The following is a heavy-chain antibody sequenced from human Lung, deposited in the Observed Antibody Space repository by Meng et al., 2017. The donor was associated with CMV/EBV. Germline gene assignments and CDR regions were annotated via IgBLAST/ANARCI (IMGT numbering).Heavy chain of an antibody. D-gene: IGHD5-24*01. Sequence: SCAASGFTFSSYEMNWVRQAPGKGLEWVSYISSSGSTIYYADSVKGRFTISRDNAKNSLYLQMNSLRAEDTAVYYCARERGRDGYNSGWGKDYWGQGXLVTVSS. CDR2: ISSSGSTI. CDR1: GFTFSSYE. J-gene: IGHJ4*02. V-gene: IGHV3-48*03. CDR3: ARERGRDGYNSGWGKDY.